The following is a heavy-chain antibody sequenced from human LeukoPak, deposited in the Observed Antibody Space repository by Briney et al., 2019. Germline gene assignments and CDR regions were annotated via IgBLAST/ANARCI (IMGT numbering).Heavy chain of an antibody. CDR3: ATLRWEPQSYYYYGMDV. D-gene: IGHD1-26*01. J-gene: IGHJ6*02. Sequence: ASVKVSCKASGYTFTSYGISWVRQAPGQGLEWMGWISAYNGNTNYAQKLQGRVTMTEDTSTDTAYMELSSLRSEDTAVYYCATLRWEPQSYYYYGMDVWGQGTTVTVSS. V-gene: IGHV1-18*01. CDR2: ISAYNGNT. CDR1: GYTFTSYG.